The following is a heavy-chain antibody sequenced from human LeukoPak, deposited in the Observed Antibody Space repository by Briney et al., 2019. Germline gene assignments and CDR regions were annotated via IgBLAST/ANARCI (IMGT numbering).Heavy chain of an antibody. J-gene: IGHJ3*02. CDR3: APELGGHSFDI. CDR2: INHSGST. V-gene: IGHV4-34*01. CDR1: GGSFSGYY. D-gene: IGHD3-10*01. Sequence: PETLSLTCAVYGGSFSGYYWSWIRQPPGKGLEWIGEINHSGSTNYNPSLKSRVTISVDTSKNQFSLKLSTVTAADTAVYYCAPELGGHSFDIWGQGTMVTVSS.